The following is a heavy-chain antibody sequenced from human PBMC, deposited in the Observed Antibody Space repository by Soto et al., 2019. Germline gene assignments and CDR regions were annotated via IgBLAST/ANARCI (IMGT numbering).Heavy chain of an antibody. V-gene: IGHV3-30*18. Sequence: PGGSLRLSCAASGFTFSSYGMHWVRQAPGKGLEWVAVISYDGSNKYYADSVKGRFTISRDNSKNTLYLQMNSLRAEDTAVYYCAKVPLTTVVTRTYFDYWRQGTLFSVSS. D-gene: IGHD4-17*01. CDR1: GFTFSSYG. CDR2: ISYDGSNK. CDR3: AKVPLTTVVTRTYFDY. J-gene: IGHJ4*02.